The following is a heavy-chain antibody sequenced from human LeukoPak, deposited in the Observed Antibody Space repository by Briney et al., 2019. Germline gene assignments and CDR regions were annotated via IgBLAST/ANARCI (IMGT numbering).Heavy chain of an antibody. V-gene: IGHV3-53*01. CDR3: ALGGIAAAGTNRSEDAFDI. CDR1: AFPVSRNH. Sequence: PGGPQSLLCTASAFPVSRNHMSWARHAPGKGLEWLSVISGGGSTHYGDSVKSRFTISGDNSKNTLYHQMNSLRAEDTAVYSCALGGIAAAGTNRSEDAFDIWGQGTMVTVSS. J-gene: IGHJ3*02. D-gene: IGHD6-13*01. CDR2: ISGGGST.